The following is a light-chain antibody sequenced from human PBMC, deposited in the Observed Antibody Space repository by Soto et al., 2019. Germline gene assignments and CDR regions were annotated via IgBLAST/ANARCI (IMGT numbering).Light chain of an antibody. Sequence: QSALTQPPSASGSPGQSVTISCTGTSSDVGGYNFVSWYQQHPGKVPELVIYEVIKRPSGVPDRFSGSKSGNTASLTVSGLQTEDEADYYCCSYAGGNNLVFGGGTKVTV. CDR3: CSYAGGNNLV. J-gene: IGLJ2*01. CDR2: EVI. CDR1: SSDVGGYNF. V-gene: IGLV2-8*01.